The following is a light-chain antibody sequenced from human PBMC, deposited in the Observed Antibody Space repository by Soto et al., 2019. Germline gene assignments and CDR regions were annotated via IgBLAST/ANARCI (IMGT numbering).Light chain of an antibody. CDR1: QSVSSY. CDR3: QQYGRSPFI. V-gene: IGKV3-11*01. CDR2: DAS. Sequence: EIVLTQSPATLSLSPGERATLSCRASQSVSSYLAWYQQKPGQAPRLLIYDASNRATGIPARFSGSGSGTDFTLTISSLEPEDFAVYYCQQYGRSPFIFGQGTKLQIK. J-gene: IGKJ2*01.